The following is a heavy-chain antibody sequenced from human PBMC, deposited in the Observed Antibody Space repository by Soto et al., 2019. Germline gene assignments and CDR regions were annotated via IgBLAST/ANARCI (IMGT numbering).Heavy chain of an antibody. J-gene: IGHJ4*02. CDR2: IYSGGAT. CDR3: ARDGTYNWV. Sequence: EVQLVESGGGLVQPGGSLRLSCAASGFTVSNNYMRWVRQAPGKGLEWVSLIYSGGATYYADSAKGCFTISRENSKNTLYLQMNSLRAEDTAVYYCARDGTYNWVGGQGILVTVSS. V-gene: IGHV3-66*01. D-gene: IGHD1-1*01. CDR1: GFTVSNNY.